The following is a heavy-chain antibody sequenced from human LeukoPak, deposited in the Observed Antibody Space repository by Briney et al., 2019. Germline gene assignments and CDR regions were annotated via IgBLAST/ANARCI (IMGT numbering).Heavy chain of an antibody. J-gene: IGHJ3*02. CDR3: ARTYDSSGSNSFDM. CDR1: GFTFSRYS. D-gene: IGHD3-22*01. CDR2: IVGSTSNYI. V-gene: IGHV3-21*01. Sequence: GGSLRLSCGASGFTFSRYSMNWVRQAPEKGLEWVSSIVGSTSNYIYYADSVKGRFTISRDDAKSSLYLQMNSLRAEDTAVYYCARTYDSSGSNSFDMWGQGTMVTVSS.